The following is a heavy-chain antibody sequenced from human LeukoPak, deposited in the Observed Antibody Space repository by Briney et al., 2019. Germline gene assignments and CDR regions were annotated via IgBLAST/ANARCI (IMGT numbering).Heavy chain of an antibody. V-gene: IGHV3-43*01. CDR3: AKEKDTIYFDL. J-gene: IGHJ3*01. CDR1: GFKFRAFT. D-gene: IGHD2-21*01. CDR2: FSRNGVTT. Sequence: GGSLRLSCVGSGFKFRAFTMHWVRQAPGRGLERVSLFSRNGVTTFYADSVRGRFTISRDNSENSVYLQMDSLTTEDTAVYYCAKEKDTIYFDLWGQGTLVTVSA.